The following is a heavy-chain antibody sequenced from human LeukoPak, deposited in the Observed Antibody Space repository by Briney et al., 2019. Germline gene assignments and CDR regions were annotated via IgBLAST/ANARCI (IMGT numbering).Heavy chain of an antibody. V-gene: IGHV3-7*01. CDR3: ARLRGGYFEY. J-gene: IGHJ4*02. CDR1: GFSFSNYS. CDR2: IKQDGSEK. Sequence: GGSLRLSCAASGFSFSNYSMHWVRQTPGKGLEWVANIKQDGSEKYYVDSVKGRFTISRDNAKNSLYLQMNSLRAEDTAVYYCARLRGGYFEYWGQGTLVTVSS. D-gene: IGHD3-3*01.